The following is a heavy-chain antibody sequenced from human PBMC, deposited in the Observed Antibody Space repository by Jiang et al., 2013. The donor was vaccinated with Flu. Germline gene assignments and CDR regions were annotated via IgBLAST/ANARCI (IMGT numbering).Heavy chain of an antibody. CDR1: GGTFSSYA. D-gene: IGHD5-18*01. CDR2: IIPIFGTA. J-gene: IGHJ6*02. V-gene: IGHV1-69*06. CDR3: ARDLVDTAMVKVGGLYGMDV. Sequence: EVKKPGSSVKVSCKASGGTFSSYAISWVRQAPGQGLEWMGGIIPIFGTANYAQKFQGRVTITADKSTSTAYMELSSLRSEDTAVYYCARDLVDTAMVKVGGLYGMDVWGQGTTVTVSS.